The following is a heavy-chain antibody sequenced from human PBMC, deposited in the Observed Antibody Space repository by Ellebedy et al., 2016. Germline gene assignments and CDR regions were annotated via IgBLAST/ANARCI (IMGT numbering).Heavy chain of an antibody. CDR2: IYYSGST. J-gene: IGHJ2*01. CDR1: GGSFSSSSYY. CDR3: ARSLFVQLLLPFWYFDL. V-gene: IGHV4-39*07. Sequence: GSLRLSXTVSGGSFSSSSYYWGWIRQPPGKGLEWIGSIYYSGSTYYNPSLKSRLTISVDTSKNQFSLKLSSVTAADTAVYYCARSLFVQLLLPFWYFDLWGRGTLVTVSS. D-gene: IGHD2-15*01.